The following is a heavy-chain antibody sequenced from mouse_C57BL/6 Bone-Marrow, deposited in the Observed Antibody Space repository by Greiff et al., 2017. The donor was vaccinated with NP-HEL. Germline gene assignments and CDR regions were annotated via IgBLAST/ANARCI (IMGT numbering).Heavy chain of an antibody. J-gene: IGHJ4*01. CDR1: GFSFNTYA. CDR3: VRGDYSNYYAMDY. CDR2: IRSKSNNYAT. V-gene: IGHV10-1*01. D-gene: IGHD2-5*01. Sequence: EVMLVESGGGLVQPKGSLKLSCAASGFSFNTYAMNWVRQAPGKGLEWVARIRSKSNNYATYYADSVKDRFTISRDDSESMLYLQMNNLKTEDTAMYYCVRGDYSNYYAMDYWGQGTSVTVSS.